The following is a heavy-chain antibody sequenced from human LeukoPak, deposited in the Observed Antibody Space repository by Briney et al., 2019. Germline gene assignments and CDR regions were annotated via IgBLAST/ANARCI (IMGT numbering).Heavy chain of an antibody. J-gene: IGHJ3*01. V-gene: IGHV5-51*01. D-gene: IGHD5-18*01. Sequence: PGESLKISCKGSGYSFTRYWIGWVRQMPGKGLEWMGIIYLGDSNARYSPSFQGQVTISADKSINTAYLQWSSLKASDTAIYYCARLEGGRIQLWLGEAFDFWGQGTMVTVSS. CDR2: IYLGDSNA. CDR3: ARLEGGRIQLWLGEAFDF. CDR1: GYSFTRYW.